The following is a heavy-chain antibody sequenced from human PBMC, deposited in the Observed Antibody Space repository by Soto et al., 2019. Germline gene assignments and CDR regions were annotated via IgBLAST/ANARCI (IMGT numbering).Heavy chain of an antibody. D-gene: IGHD3-22*01. CDR1: GFTFSSYA. J-gene: IGHJ5*02. CDR3: TRHAPSLYDSNGYYDA. Sequence: PGGSLRLSCAASGFTFSSYAMSWVRQAPGKGLEWVSAISGSGGSTYYADSVKGRFTISRDNSKNTLYLQMNSLKIEDTAVYYCTRHAPSLYDSNGYYDAWGPGTLVTVSS. CDR2: ISGSGGST. V-gene: IGHV3-23*01.